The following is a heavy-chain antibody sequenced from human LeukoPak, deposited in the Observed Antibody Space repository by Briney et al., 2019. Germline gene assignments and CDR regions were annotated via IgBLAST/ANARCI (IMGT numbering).Heavy chain of an antibody. V-gene: IGHV3-48*02. CDR2: ISSTSGTI. J-gene: IGHJ4*02. D-gene: IGHD3-22*01. Sequence: GGSLTLSCAASGFTFSSYGMNWVRQAPGQGLEWVAYISSTSGTIYYADSVKGRFNISRDNDQPSLYLQMDSLRDEDTAVYYCERDLWGTSGYRFDYWGKGTLVTVSS. CDR1: GFTFSSYG. CDR3: ERDLWGTSGYRFDY.